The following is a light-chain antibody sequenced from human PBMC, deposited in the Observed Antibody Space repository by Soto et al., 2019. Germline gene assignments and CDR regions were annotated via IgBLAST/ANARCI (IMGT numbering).Light chain of an antibody. V-gene: IGKV2-28*01. CDR2: LAS. Sequence: DVVMTQSPLSLPVTPGEPASISCRSSQSLLHSNGYNYLAWFLQKAGQSPQLLIYLASSRASGVPDRLSGSGSGTDFTLEISSVEAEDVGIYYCMQLLHPPLTFGGGTRWIS. CDR3: MQLLHPPLT. J-gene: IGKJ4*01. CDR1: QSLLHSNGYNY.